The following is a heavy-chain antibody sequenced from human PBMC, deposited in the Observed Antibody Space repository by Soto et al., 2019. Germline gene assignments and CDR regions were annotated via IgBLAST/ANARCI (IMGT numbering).Heavy chain of an antibody. D-gene: IGHD2-21*02. V-gene: IGHV1-69*01. CDR3: ARDNGGNSGLSGWFDP. CDR2: IIPIFGTA. J-gene: IGHJ5*02. CDR1: GGTFSSYA. Sequence: QVQLVQSGAEVKKPGSSVKVSCKASGGTFSSYAISWVRQAPGQGLEWMGGIIPIFGTANYAQKFQGRVTITADESTSTAYMELSSLRSEDTAVYYFARDNGGNSGLSGWFDPWGQGTLVTVSS.